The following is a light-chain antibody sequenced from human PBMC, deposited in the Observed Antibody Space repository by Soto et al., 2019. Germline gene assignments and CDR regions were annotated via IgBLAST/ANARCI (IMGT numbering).Light chain of an antibody. CDR2: TTN. J-gene: IGLJ1*01. Sequence: QSVLTKPHSASGTPGQRVTISCSGSSSNIGTSSVHWFQQLPGTAPKLLISTTNQRPPGVPERFSGSKSGTSASLAISGLQSEDEADYYCAAWDDSLNGHVFGTGTKVTVL. CDR1: SSNIGTSS. V-gene: IGLV1-44*01. CDR3: AAWDDSLNGHV.